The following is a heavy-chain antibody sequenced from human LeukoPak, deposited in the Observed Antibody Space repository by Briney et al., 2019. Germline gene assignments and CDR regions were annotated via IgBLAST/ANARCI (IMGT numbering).Heavy chain of an antibody. CDR3: AKDRGYYDSSGYFSYDY. Sequence: AGGSLRLSCAASGFTFSSYGMHWVRQAPGKGLEWVAFIRYDGSNKYYADSVKGRFTISRDNSKNTLYLQMNSLRAEDTAVYYCAKDRGYYDSSGYFSYDYWGREPWSPSPQ. V-gene: IGHV3-30*02. CDR1: GFTFSSYG. D-gene: IGHD3-22*01. CDR2: IRYDGSNK. J-gene: IGHJ4*02.